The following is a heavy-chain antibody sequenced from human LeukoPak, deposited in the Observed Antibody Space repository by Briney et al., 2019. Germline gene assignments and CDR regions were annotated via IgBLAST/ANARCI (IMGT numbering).Heavy chain of an antibody. Sequence: SETLSLTCAVYGGSFSGYYWSWIRQPPGKGLEWIGEINHSGGTNYNPSLKSRVTISVDTSKNQFSLKLSSVTAADTAVYYCARHITMIVPYYFDYWGQGTLVTASS. CDR3: ARHITMIVPYYFDY. J-gene: IGHJ4*02. CDR1: GGSFSGYY. V-gene: IGHV4-34*01. CDR2: INHSGGT. D-gene: IGHD3-22*01.